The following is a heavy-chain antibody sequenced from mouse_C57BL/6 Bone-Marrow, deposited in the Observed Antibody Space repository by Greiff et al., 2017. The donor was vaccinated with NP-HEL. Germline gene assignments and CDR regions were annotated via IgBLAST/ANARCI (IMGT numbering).Heavy chain of an antibody. CDR3: ARCPGRPFDAVCH. Sequence: EVKLVESGGGLVQPGGSLSLSCAASGFTFTDYYMSWVRQPPGKALEWLGFIRNKANGYTTEYSASVKGRFTISRDNSQSILYLQMNALRAEDSATYYCARCPGRPFDAVCHWGQGTTLTVSS. CDR1: GFTFTDYY. CDR2: IRNKANGYTT. J-gene: IGHJ2*01. D-gene: IGHD2-12*01. V-gene: IGHV7-3*01.